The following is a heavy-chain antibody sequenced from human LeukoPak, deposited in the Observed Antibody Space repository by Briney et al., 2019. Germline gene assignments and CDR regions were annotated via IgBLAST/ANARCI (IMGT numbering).Heavy chain of an antibody. CDR1: GGSFSGYY. CDR3: ANRRSSTSLV. V-gene: IGHV4-34*01. Sequence: PSETLSLTCAVYGGSFSGYYWSWIRQPPGKGLEWIGEINHSGSTNYNPSLKSRVTISVDTSKNQFSLKLSSVTAADTAVYYCANRRSSTSLVWGQGTLVTVSS. D-gene: IGHD2-2*01. J-gene: IGHJ4*02. CDR2: INHSGST.